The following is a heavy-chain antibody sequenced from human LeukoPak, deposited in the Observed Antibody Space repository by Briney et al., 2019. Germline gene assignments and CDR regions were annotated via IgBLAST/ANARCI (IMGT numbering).Heavy chain of an antibody. V-gene: IGHV3-33*01. D-gene: IGHD3-22*01. CDR1: GFTFSSYG. CDR3: ARDPPYYYGSSGYYQGYFDY. CDR2: IWYDGSNK. J-gene: IGHJ4*02. Sequence: PGGSLRLSCAASGFTFSSYGMHGVRQAPGKGLEWVAVIWYDGSNKYYADSVKGRFTISRDNSKNTLYLQRNSLRAEDTAVYYCARDPPYYYGSSGYYQGYFDYWGQGTLVTVSS.